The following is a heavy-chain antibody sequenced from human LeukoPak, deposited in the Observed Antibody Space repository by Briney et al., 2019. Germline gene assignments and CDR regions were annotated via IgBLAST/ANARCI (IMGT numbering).Heavy chain of an antibody. J-gene: IGHJ4*02. CDR3: ARELPPFDY. Sequence: SETLSLTCTVSGYSVSSGYYWGWIRQPPGKGLEWIGSIYHSGSTYYNPSLKSRVTISADTSKNQFSLKLSSVTAADTAVYYCARELPPFDYWGQGTLVTVSS. V-gene: IGHV4-38-2*02. CDR2: IYHSGST. CDR1: GYSVSSGYY. D-gene: IGHD1-14*01.